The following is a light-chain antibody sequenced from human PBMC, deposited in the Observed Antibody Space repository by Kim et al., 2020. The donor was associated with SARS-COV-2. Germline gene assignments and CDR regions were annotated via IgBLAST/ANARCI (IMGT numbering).Light chain of an antibody. Sequence: SYELTQPPSVSVSPGQTARINCSGDALPKQYAYWYQQKPGQAPVLVIYKDSERPSGIPGRFSGSSSGTTVTLTISGVQAEDEADYYCQSADSSGTPVVFGGGTQLTVL. J-gene: IGLJ2*01. CDR1: ALPKQY. CDR2: KDS. CDR3: QSADSSGTPVV. V-gene: IGLV3-25*03.